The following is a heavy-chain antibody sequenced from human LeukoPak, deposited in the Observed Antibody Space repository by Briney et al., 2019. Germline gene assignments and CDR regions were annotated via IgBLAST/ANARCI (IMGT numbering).Heavy chain of an antibody. CDR2: IRGNGDCT. V-gene: IGHV3-23*01. D-gene: IGHD5-18*01. CDR1: DFTFSSYA. Sequence: PGGSLRLSCAASDFTFSSYAMNWVRQAPGKGLEWVSTIRGNGDCTFYADSVKGRFTISRDNSKNTLYLQMNSLRAEDTAVYYCARDFITAMVTRPGTYWGQGTLVTVSS. J-gene: IGHJ4*02. CDR3: ARDFITAMVTRPGTY.